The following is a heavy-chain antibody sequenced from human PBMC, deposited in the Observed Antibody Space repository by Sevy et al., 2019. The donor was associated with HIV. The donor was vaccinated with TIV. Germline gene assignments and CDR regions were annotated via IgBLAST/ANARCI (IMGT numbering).Heavy chain of an antibody. Sequence: GGSQRLSCAASGFTFSNYGMNWVRQAPGVGLEWVATIGGDRDITHYADSVKGRFTISRDNFKNTLHLQLNNLRGDDTAIYFCAKVLSFSPRSIPAAVLDYWGRGILVTVSS. V-gene: IGHV3-23*01. CDR1: GFTFSNYG. CDR3: AKVLSFSPRSIPAAVLDY. J-gene: IGHJ4*02. D-gene: IGHD2-2*01. CDR2: IGGDRDIT.